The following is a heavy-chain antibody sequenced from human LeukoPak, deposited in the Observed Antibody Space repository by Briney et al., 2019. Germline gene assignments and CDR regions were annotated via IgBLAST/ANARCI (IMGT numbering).Heavy chain of an antibody. Sequence: GGSLRLSCAASGFTFSNSWMSWVRQTPEKGLEWVANMSPDGTEKYYVDSVKGRFTIPRDNAKNSLYLQMNSLRVEDTAVYSCARRTNYLAFDYWGQGTLVTVSS. V-gene: IGHV3-7*01. CDR1: GFTFSNSW. J-gene: IGHJ4*02. CDR3: ARRTNYLAFDY. CDR2: MSPDGTEK. D-gene: IGHD4/OR15-4a*01.